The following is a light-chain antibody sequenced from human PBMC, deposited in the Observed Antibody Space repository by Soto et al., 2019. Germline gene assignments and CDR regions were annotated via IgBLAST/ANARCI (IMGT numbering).Light chain of an antibody. CDR1: QSVSSY. V-gene: IGKV3-11*01. J-gene: IGKJ3*01. CDR2: DAS. CDR3: QQRSNWQGFT. Sequence: ATLSCRASQSVSSYLAWYQQKPGQAPRLLIYDASNRATGIPARFSGSGSGTDFTLTISSLEPEDFAVYYCQQRSNWQGFTFGPGTKVDIK.